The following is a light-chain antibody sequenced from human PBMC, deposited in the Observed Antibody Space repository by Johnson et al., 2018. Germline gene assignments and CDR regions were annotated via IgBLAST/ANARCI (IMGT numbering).Light chain of an antibody. CDR2: ENN. CDR1: SSNIGNNY. J-gene: IGLJ1*01. Sequence: QSVLTQPPSVSAAPGQKVTISCSGSSSNIGNNYVSWYQQLPGTAPKLLIYENNKRPSGIPDRFSGSKSGTSATLGITGLQTGAEADYYCGTRDSCLSGGNGFGTGTKVTVL. CDR3: GTRDSCLSGGNG. V-gene: IGLV1-51*02.